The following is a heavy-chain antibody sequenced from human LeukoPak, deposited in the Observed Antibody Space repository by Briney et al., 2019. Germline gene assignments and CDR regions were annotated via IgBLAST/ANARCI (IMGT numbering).Heavy chain of an antibody. J-gene: IGHJ4*02. CDR2: LNADGNSI. Sequence: GGSLRLSCAASGFTFSNYWMHWVRQAPGKGLVWVSRLNADGNSITYADSVRGRFTISGDNAKNTVHLQMNSLRVEDTAIYFCAGAYSAYDPFDYWGQGILVTVSS. V-gene: IGHV3-74*01. CDR1: GFTFSNYW. CDR3: AGAYSAYDPFDY. D-gene: IGHD5-12*01.